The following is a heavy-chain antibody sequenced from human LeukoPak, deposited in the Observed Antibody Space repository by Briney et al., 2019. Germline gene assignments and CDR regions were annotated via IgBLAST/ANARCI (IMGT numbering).Heavy chain of an antibody. CDR2: ISGSGGST. D-gene: IGHD1-26*01. Sequence: TGGSLRLSCAASGFTFSSYAMSWVRQAPGKGLEWISAISGSGGSTYYADSVKGRFTISRDNSKNTLYLQMNSLRAEDTAVYYCAKVQSVGPTDGSIDYWGQGTLVTVSS. CDR3: AKVQSVGPTDGSIDY. J-gene: IGHJ4*02. V-gene: IGHV3-23*01. CDR1: GFTFSSYA.